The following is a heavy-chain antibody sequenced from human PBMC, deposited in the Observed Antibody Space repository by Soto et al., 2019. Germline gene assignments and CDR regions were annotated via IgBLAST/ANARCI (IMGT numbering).Heavy chain of an antibody. V-gene: IGHV3-48*01. CDR3: VGWYYFDY. CDR1: GFTFSSYS. D-gene: IGHD2-8*01. J-gene: IGHJ4*02. CDR2: ISSRSSTI. Sequence: GGSLRLSCAASGFTFSSYSMNWVRQAPGKGLEWVSYISSRSSTIYYADSVKGRFTISRDNAKNSLYLQMNCLRAEDTAVYYCVGWYYFDYWGQGTLVTVSS.